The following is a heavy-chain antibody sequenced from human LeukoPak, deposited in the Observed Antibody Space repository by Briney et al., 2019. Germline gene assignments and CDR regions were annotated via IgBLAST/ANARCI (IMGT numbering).Heavy chain of an antibody. CDR3: ARQYSSGWYWGAFDI. Sequence: GGSLRLSCAASGFTVSSNYMSWVRQAPGKGLEWVSVIYSGGSTYYADSVKGRSTISRDNSKNTLYLQMNSLRAEDTAVYYCARQYSSGWYWGAFDIWGQGTMVTVSS. D-gene: IGHD6-19*01. J-gene: IGHJ3*02. CDR1: GFTVSSNY. CDR2: IYSGGST. V-gene: IGHV3-53*01.